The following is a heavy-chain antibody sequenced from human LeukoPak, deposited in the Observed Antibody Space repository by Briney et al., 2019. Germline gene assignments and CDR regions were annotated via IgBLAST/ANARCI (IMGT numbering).Heavy chain of an antibody. J-gene: IGHJ1*01. CDR1: GGSFSGYY. CDR2: INHSGST. CDR3: ARAGIAAAGTIRGVKYFQH. V-gene: IGHV4-34*01. D-gene: IGHD6-13*01. Sequence: SSETLSLTCAVYGGSFSGYYWSWIRQPPGKGLEWIGEINHSGSTNYNSSLKSRVTISVDTSKNQFSLKLSSVTAADTAVYYCARAGIAAAGTIRGVKYFQHWGQGTLVTVSS.